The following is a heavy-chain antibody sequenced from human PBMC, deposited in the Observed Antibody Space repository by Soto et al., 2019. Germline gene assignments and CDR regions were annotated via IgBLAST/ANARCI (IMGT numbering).Heavy chain of an antibody. CDR2: IYYSGSS. Sequence: SETLSLTCSVSGGSISGGSYYWDWIRQPPGKGLKGIGNIYYSGSSNYNPSLKSRVTMSVDTSKNQFSLKLSSVTAADTAVYYCARHGGYYLFDYWGPGTLVTVSS. CDR3: ARHGGYYLFDY. J-gene: IGHJ4*02. CDR1: GGSISGGSYY. V-gene: IGHV4-39*01. D-gene: IGHD2-15*01.